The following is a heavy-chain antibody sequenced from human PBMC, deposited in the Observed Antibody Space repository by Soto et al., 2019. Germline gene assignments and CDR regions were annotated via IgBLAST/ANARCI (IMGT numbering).Heavy chain of an antibody. V-gene: IGHV3-74*01. CDR3: ARGIFGSGTANDY. CDR1: GFTFSGSW. Sequence: EVQLVESGGGLVQPGGSLRLSCAASGFTFSGSWMHWVRQAPGKGLVWVSRINGDGSGTSYADFVKGRFTISRDDAKNTLFLQTNGLRADDTAVYYCARGIFGSGTANDYWGQGTLVTVSS. CDR2: INGDGSGT. D-gene: IGHD3-10*01. J-gene: IGHJ4*02.